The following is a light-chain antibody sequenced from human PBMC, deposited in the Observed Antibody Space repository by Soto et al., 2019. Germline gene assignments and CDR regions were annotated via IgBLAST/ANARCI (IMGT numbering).Light chain of an antibody. V-gene: IGKV1-12*01. Sequence: DMQMTQSPSSVSASLGDRVTITCRASQDIHTWLAWYQQKPGQAPKLLIYGASHLLSGVPSRFSGSGSGTDFTLTISSLQSEDFATYYCQQANSFPFTFGPGTKVDVK. CDR1: QDIHTW. J-gene: IGKJ3*01. CDR3: QQANSFPFT. CDR2: GAS.